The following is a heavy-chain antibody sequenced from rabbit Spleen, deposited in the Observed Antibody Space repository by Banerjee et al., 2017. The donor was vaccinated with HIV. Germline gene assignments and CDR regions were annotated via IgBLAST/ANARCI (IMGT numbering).Heavy chain of an antibody. J-gene: IGHJ4*01. CDR3: ARHFHGGGYALNL. Sequence: QEQLVESGGGLVQPEGSLTLTCKASGLDFSSSYDMCWVRQAPGKGLEWIGCIDNGGGSTHYASWAKGRFTISKTSSPTVTLQMTSLTAADTATYFCARHFHGGGYALNLWGPGTLVTVS. CDR1: GLDFSSSYD. D-gene: IGHD6-1*01. CDR2: IDNGGGST. V-gene: IGHV1S45*01.